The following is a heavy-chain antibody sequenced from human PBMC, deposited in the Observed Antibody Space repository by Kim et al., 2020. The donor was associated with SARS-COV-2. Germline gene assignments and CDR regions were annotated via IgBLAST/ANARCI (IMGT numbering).Heavy chain of an antibody. Sequence: GGSLRLSCAASGFTFSSYGMHWVRQAPGKGLEWVSVIWNDGSSTYYADSVKGRFTISRDNAKNTLYLQMNSLRAEDTAVYYCARDHEILTGAHDFDYWG. CDR1: GFTFSSYG. CDR3: ARDHEILTGAHDFDY. V-gene: IGHV3-33*01. CDR2: IWNDGSST. D-gene: IGHD3-9*01. J-gene: IGHJ4*01.